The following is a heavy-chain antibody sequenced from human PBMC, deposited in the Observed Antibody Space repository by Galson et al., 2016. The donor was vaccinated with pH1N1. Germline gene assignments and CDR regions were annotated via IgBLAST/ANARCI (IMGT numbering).Heavy chain of an antibody. D-gene: IGHD3-16*01. J-gene: IGHJ6*02. CDR1: GGSMNSADYY. V-gene: IGHV4-30-4*01. CDR2: IYYSGTT. CDR3: ARGEGIRYYYSGMDV. Sequence: TLSLTCTVSGGSMNSADYYWSWIRQPPGKGLEWIGYIYYSGTTYFSPSLKGRLSVSVDMSNNQFSLTLNSVTAADTAVYYCARGEGIRYYYSGMDVWGQGTTVTVFS.